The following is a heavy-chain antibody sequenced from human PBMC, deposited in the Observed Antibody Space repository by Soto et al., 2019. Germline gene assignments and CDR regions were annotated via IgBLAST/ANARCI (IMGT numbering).Heavy chain of an antibody. J-gene: IGHJ4*02. D-gene: IGHD3-10*01. Sequence: QVQLVQSGAEVKKPGSSVKVSCKVSGGAFSSYTISWVRQAPGQGLEWMGRIIPILGIANYAQKFQGRVTITADKSTSTAYMELSSLRSEDTAVYYCARGRGGSFDYWGQATLVTVSS. V-gene: IGHV1-69*02. CDR1: GGAFSSYT. CDR3: ARGRGGSFDY. CDR2: IIPILGIA.